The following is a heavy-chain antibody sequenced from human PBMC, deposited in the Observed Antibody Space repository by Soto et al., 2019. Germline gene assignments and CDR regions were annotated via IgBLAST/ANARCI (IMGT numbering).Heavy chain of an antibody. CDR2: IYYSGST. CDR3: ARNSGYSYATDAFDI. D-gene: IGHD5-18*01. V-gene: IGHV4-61*08. J-gene: IGHJ3*02. Sequence: SDTLSLTCTVSGAFLSIDGYYWSWIRHHPGKGLEWIGYIYYSGSTNYNPSLKSRVTISVDTSKNQFSLKLSSVTAADTAVYYCARNSGYSYATDAFDIWGQGTMVTVSS. CDR1: GAFLSIDGYY.